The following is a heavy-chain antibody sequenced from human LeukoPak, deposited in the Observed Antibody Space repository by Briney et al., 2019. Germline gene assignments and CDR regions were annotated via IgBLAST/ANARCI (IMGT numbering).Heavy chain of an antibody. CDR2: ISSDGRTT. J-gene: IGHJ4*01. CDR1: GFTFSSYW. Sequence: PGGSLRLSCAASGFTFSSYWMHWVRQAPGKGLVWVSRISSDGRTTNYGDSVKGRFTISRDNAKNTLYLEMNSLTAEDTAVYYCCSGTYYSDYWGQGTLVTVSS. V-gene: IGHV3-74*01. CDR3: CSGTYYSDY. D-gene: IGHD3-10*02.